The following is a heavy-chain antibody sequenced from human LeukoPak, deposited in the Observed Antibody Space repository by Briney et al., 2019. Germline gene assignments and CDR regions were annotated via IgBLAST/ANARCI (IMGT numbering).Heavy chain of an antibody. Sequence: SETLSLTCTVSGGSISSGSYYWSWIRQHAGKGLEWIGRIYTSGSTNYNPSLKSRVTISVDTSKNQFSLKLSSVTAADTAVYYCARGRASDYWGQGTLVTVSS. J-gene: IGHJ4*02. D-gene: IGHD3-10*01. CDR1: GGSISSGSYY. CDR3: ARGRASDY. V-gene: IGHV4-61*02. CDR2: IYTSGST.